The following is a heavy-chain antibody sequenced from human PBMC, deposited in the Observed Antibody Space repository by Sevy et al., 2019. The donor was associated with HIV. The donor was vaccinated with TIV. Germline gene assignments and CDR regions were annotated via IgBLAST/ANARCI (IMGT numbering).Heavy chain of an antibody. CDR2: ISWNSGSI. Sequence: GGSLRLSCAASGFTFDDYAMHWVRQAPGKGLEWVSGISWNSGSIGYADSVKGRFTISRDNAKNSLYLQMNSLRAEDTALYYCAKGKAARPGEGMDVWGQGTTVTFSS. CDR3: AKGKAARPGEGMDV. CDR1: GFTFDDYA. D-gene: IGHD6-6*01. V-gene: IGHV3-9*01. J-gene: IGHJ6*02.